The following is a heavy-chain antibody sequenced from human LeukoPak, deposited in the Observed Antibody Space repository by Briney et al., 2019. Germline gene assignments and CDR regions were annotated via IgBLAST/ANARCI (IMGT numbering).Heavy chain of an antibody. CDR2: ISWDGGST. Sequence: GGSLRLSCAASGFTFDDYAMHWVRQAPGKGLEWVSLISWDGGSTYYADSVKGRFTISRDNSKNTLYLQMNSLRAEDTAVYYCAKDARGSYTGTYFDYWGQGTLVTVSS. V-gene: IGHV3-43D*03. J-gene: IGHJ4*02. CDR1: GFTFDDYA. D-gene: IGHD1-26*01. CDR3: AKDARGSYTGTYFDY.